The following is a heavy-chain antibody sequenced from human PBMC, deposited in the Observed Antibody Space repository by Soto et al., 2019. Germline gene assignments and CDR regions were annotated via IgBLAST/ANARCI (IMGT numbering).Heavy chain of an antibody. CDR1: GGSISSGGYY. Sequence: QVQLQESGPGLVKPSQTLSLTCTVSGGSISSGGYYWSWIRQHPGKGLEWIGYIYYSGSTYYNPSHKRRVTISVDTSKTQFSLKLITVSAADTAVYYCECTVTTGVVRWGQGTLVTVSS. J-gene: IGHJ4*02. V-gene: IGHV4-31*03. D-gene: IGHD4-17*01. CDR2: IYYSGST. CDR3: ECTVTTGVVR.